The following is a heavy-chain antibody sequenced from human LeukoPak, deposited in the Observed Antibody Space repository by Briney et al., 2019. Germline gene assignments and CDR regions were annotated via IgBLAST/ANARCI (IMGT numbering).Heavy chain of an antibody. Sequence: GGSLRLSCAASGFTFDDYGMSWVRQAPGKGLEWVSGINWNGGSTGYGDSVKGRFTISRDNAKNSLYLQMNSLRAEDTALYYCARDDGYSSFFDYWGQGTLVTVSS. CDR3: ARDDGYSSFFDY. CDR2: INWNGGST. CDR1: GFTFDDYG. J-gene: IGHJ4*02. D-gene: IGHD6-6*01. V-gene: IGHV3-20*04.